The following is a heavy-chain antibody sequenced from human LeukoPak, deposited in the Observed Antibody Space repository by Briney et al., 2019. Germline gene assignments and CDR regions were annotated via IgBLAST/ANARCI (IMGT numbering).Heavy chain of an antibody. CDR2: IRYDGSNK. CDR3: AKLDSSLWSYFDY. D-gene: IGHD3/OR15-3a*01. CDR1: GFTFSSYG. Sequence: PGGSLRLSCAAPGFTFSSYGVHWVRQAPGKGLEWVAFIRYDGSNKYYADSVKGRFTISRDNSKNTLYLQMNSLRAEDTAVYYCAKLDSSLWSYFDYWGQGTLVTVSS. V-gene: IGHV3-30*02. J-gene: IGHJ4*02.